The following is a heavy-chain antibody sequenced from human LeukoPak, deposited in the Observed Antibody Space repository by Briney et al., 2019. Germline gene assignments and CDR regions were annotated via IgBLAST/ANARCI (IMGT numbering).Heavy chain of an antibody. CDR1: VFTFSTYS. V-gene: IGHV3-48*04. CDR2: ISSSSSTI. J-gene: IGHJ3*02. Sequence: PGGSLRLSCAASVFTFSTYSMNWVRQAPGKGLEWVSYISSSSSTIYYADSVKGRFTISRDNAKNSLYLQMNSLRAEDTAVYYCARSSYCGGDCYSLVAFDIWGQGTMVTVSS. CDR3: ARSSYCGGDCYSLVAFDI. D-gene: IGHD2-21*02.